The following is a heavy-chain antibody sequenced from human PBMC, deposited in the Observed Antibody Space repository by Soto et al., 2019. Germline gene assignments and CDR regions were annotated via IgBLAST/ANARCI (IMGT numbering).Heavy chain of an antibody. J-gene: IGHJ6*02. CDR3: ARDRPYYDYVWGSYRDYYYYGMDV. CDR1: GYTFTSYA. Sequence: ASVKVSCKASGYTFTSYAMHWVRQAPGQRLEWMGWINAGNGNTKYSQKSQGRVTITRDTSASTAYMELSSLRSEDTAVYYCARDRPYYDYVWGSYRDYYYYGMDVWGQGTTVTVSS. CDR2: INAGNGNT. D-gene: IGHD3-16*02. V-gene: IGHV1-3*01.